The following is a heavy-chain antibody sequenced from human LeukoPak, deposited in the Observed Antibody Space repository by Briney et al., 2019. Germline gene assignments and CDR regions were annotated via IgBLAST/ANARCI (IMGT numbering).Heavy chain of an antibody. CDR2: IYYSGST. J-gene: IGHJ4*02. Sequence: SETLSLTCTVSGGSISSGGYYWSWVRQHPGRGLEWIGYIYYSGSTYYNPSLKSRVTISVDTSKNQFSLKLSSVTAADTAVYYCARETPRLPIVDYWGQGTLVTVSS. CDR3: ARETPRLPIVDY. D-gene: IGHD3-16*01. V-gene: IGHV4-31*03. CDR1: GGSISSGGYY.